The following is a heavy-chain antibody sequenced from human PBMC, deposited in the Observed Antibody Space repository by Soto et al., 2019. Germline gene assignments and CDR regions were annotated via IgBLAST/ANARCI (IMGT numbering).Heavy chain of an antibody. J-gene: IGHJ4*02. Sequence: SETLSLTCTVSGGSISSGDYYWRWIRQPPGKGLEWIGYIYYSGSTYYNPSLKSRVTISVDTSKNQFSLKLSSVTAADTAVYYCARGKYSYGYALFDYWGEGTLVTVS. CDR2: IYYSGST. CDR3: ARGKYSYGYALFDY. D-gene: IGHD5-18*01. V-gene: IGHV4-30-4*01. CDR1: GGSISSGDYY.